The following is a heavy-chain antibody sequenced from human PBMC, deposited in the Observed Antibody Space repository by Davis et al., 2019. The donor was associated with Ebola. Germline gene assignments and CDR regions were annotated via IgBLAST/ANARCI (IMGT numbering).Heavy chain of an antibody. Sequence: GESLKISCAASGFTFSSYAMHWVRQAPGKGLEWVSAISGSGGSTYYADSVKGRFTISRDNSKNTLYLQMNSLRAEDTAVYYCAKAGNPQYDYVWGSYVSYYYGMDVWGQGTTVTVSS. J-gene: IGHJ6*02. V-gene: IGHV3-23*01. CDR3: AKAGNPQYDYVWGSYVSYYYGMDV. CDR2: ISGSGGST. CDR1: GFTFSSYA. D-gene: IGHD3-16*01.